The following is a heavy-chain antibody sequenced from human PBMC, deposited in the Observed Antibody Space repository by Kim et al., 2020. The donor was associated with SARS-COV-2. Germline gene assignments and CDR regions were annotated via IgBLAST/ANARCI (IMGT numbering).Heavy chain of an antibody. CDR2: ISYDGSNK. CDR3: ARVGYSSSWYSVEYYYYYYGMDV. V-gene: IGHV3-30*04. Sequence: GGSLRLSCAASGFTFSSYAMHWVRQAPGKGLEWVAVISYDGSNKYYADSVKGRFTISRDNSKNTLYLQMNSLRAEDTAVYYCARVGYSSSWYSVEYYYYYYGMDVWRQGTTVTVSS. D-gene: IGHD6-13*01. CDR1: GFTFSSYA. J-gene: IGHJ6*02.